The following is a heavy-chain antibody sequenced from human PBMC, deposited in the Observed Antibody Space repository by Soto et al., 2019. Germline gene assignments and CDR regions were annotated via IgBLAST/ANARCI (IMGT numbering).Heavy chain of an antibody. CDR3: ARDQGYYDSSGYYLNY. J-gene: IGHJ4*02. CDR1: GFTFSSYA. V-gene: IGHV3-30-3*01. CDR2: ISYDGSNK. D-gene: IGHD3-22*01. Sequence: QVQLVESGGGVVQPGRSLRLSCAASGFTFSSYAMHWVRQAPGKGLEWVAVISYDGSNKYYADPVKGRFTISRDNSKNTLYLQMNSLRAEDTAVYYCARDQGYYDSSGYYLNYWGQGTLVTVSS.